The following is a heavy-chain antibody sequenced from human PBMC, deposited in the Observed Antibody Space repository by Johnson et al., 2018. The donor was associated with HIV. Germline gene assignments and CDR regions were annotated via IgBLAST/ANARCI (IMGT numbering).Heavy chain of an antibody. CDR2: ISYDESNK. V-gene: IGHV3-30*03. CDR1: GFTFSSYD. J-gene: IGHJ3*02. CDR3: ATIAAHGAAFDI. Sequence: QVLLVESGGGVVQPGRSLRLSCAASGFTFSSYDMHWVRQAPGKGLEWVALISYDESNKYHADSVKGRFTISRDNSKNTLYLQMNSLRPEDTAAYYCATIAAHGAAFDIWGQGTVVTVSS. D-gene: IGHD6-25*01.